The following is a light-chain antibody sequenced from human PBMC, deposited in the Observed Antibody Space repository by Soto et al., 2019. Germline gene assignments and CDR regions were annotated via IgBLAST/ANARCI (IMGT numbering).Light chain of an antibody. CDR3: CSYAGSSTPYV. Sequence: HSELTQAASGSGSPGQSITISCTRTSSDVGSYNLVSWYQQHPGKAPKLMIYEVSKRPSGVSNRFSGSKSGNTASLTISGLQAEDEADYYCCSYAGSSTPYVFGTGTRSPS. J-gene: IGLJ1*01. V-gene: IGLV2-23*02. CDR2: EVS. CDR1: SSDVGSYNL.